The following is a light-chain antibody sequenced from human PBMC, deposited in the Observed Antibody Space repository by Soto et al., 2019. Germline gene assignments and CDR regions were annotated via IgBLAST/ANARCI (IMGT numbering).Light chain of an antibody. CDR1: SSDVGGYKY. Sequence: HSVLTQPASVSGSPGQSITISCTGSSSDVGGYKYVSWYQQYPGKAPKLMIYDVSNRPSGVSNRFSGSKSGNTASLTISGLQAEDEADYYCSSYTSSSTYVFGTGTKLTVL. V-gene: IGLV2-14*01. CDR2: DVS. J-gene: IGLJ1*01. CDR3: SSYTSSSTYV.